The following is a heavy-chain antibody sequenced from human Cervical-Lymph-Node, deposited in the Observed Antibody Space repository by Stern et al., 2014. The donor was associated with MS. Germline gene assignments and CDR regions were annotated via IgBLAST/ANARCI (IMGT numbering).Heavy chain of an antibody. Sequence: VQLVESGGGLVKPGGSLRLSCAASGFTFSDYYMSWIRQAPGQGLEWVSDISNSGSTIYYATCLNGRFNISRDNTTNSVYPAMHSLRAEDTAVYYWARGDSSDYWGQGTLVTVSS. CDR2: ISNSGSTI. V-gene: IGHV3-11*01. CDR3: ARGDSSDY. J-gene: IGHJ4*02. D-gene: IGHD2-21*02. CDR1: GFTFSDYY.